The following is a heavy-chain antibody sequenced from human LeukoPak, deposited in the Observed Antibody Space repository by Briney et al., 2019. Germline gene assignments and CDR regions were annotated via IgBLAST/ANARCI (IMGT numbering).Heavy chain of an antibody. CDR2: IHYSGST. CDR3: ARGLVATRDFDP. J-gene: IGHJ5*02. CDR1: GGSIGSGDYY. Sequence: SETLSLTCTVSGGSIGSGDYYWSWIRQSPGKGLEWIGNIHYSGSTYYNPSLKSRVTISVDTSKKQVSLKLSSVTAADTAVYYCARGLVATRDFDPWGQGTLVTVSS. D-gene: IGHD5-12*01. V-gene: IGHV4-30-4*01.